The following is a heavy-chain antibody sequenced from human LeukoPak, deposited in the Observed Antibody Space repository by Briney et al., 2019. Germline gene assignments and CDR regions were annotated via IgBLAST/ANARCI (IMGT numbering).Heavy chain of an antibody. CDR3: AKDLRELSLYYYFDY. V-gene: IGHV3-23*01. Sequence: GGSLRLSCVASRFTFTSFAMSWVRQPPGKGLEWVSAISGSGGTTYYADSVKGRFTISRDTSKSTLHLQMDSLRAEDTAVYYCAKDLRELSLYYYFDYWGQGTLVTVSS. J-gene: IGHJ4*02. CDR2: ISGSGGTT. CDR1: RFTFTSFA. D-gene: IGHD3-16*02.